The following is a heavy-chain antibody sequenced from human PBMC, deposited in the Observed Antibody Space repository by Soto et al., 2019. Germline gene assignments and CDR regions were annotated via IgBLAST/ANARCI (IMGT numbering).Heavy chain of an antibody. Sequence: PSETLSLTCTVSGGSIRGSSYYWAWIRQPPGKGLEWIGNIYYSGSSNYNPSLKTRVTISVDTSKNQFSLRLSSVTAADTALYYCARRPTYSYSSKYYFDYWGQGAMVT. CDR1: GGSIRGSSYY. J-gene: IGHJ4*02. V-gene: IGHV4-39*01. D-gene: IGHD6-13*01. CDR2: IYYSGSS. CDR3: ARRPTYSYSSKYYFDY.